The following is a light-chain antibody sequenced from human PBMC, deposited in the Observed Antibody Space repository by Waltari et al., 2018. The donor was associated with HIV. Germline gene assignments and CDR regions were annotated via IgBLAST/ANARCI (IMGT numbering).Light chain of an antibody. J-gene: IGKJ1*01. CDR1: QNIANN. Sequence: EVVMTQSPATLSVSPGERATLSCRASQNIANNLTWNQQKPGQPPRLLIFGASTRATGIPARFSGSGSGTEFTLTISSLQSEDFAVYYCQQYNKWPWTFGQGTSVEIK. CDR3: QQYNKWPWT. CDR2: GAS. V-gene: IGKV3-15*01.